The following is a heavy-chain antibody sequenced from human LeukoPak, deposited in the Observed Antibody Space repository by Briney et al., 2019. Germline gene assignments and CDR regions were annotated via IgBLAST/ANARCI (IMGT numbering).Heavy chain of an antibody. CDR1: GGSISSSSYY. CDR2: IYYSGST. CDR3: ARGGDSSGYYYPVFDY. J-gene: IGHJ4*02. V-gene: IGHV4-39*07. D-gene: IGHD3-22*01. Sequence: SETLSLTCTVSGGSISSSSYYWGWIRQPPGKGLEWIGSIYYSGSTYYNPSLKSRVTISVDTSKNQFSLKLSSVTAADTAVYYCARGGDSSGYYYPVFDYWGQGTLVTVSS.